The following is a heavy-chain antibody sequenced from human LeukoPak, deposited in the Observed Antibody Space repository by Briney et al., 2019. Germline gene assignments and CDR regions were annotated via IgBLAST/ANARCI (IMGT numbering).Heavy chain of an antibody. D-gene: IGHD3-10*01. J-gene: IGHJ5*02. V-gene: IGHV4-59*08. CDR3: ARLHTMVRGVIGLDP. Sequence: SETPSLTCTVSGGSISSYYWSWIRQPPGKGLEWIGYIYYSGSTNYNPSLKSRVTISVDTSKNQFSLKLSSVTAADTAVYYCARLHTMVRGVIGLDPWGQGTLVTVSS. CDR1: GGSISSYY. CDR2: IYYSGST.